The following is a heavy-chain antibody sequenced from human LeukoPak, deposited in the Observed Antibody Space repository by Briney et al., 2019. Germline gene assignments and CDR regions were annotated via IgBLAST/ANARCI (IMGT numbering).Heavy chain of an antibody. CDR2: ISPNSGGT. V-gene: IGHV1-2*02. Sequence: GASVKVSCKAAGYTFTDYYIHWVRQALGQGLEYMGWISPNSGGTNYAQMFQGGVTMTSDTSINTAFIELRSLRSDDTAVFYCARDSTGGYPDYWGQGTLVTVSA. CDR3: ARDSTGGYPDY. J-gene: IGHJ4*02. D-gene: IGHD7-27*01. CDR1: GYTFTDYY.